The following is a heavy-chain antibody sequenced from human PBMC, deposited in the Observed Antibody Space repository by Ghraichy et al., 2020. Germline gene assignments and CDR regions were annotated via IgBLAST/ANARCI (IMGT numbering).Heavy chain of an antibody. Sequence: GGSLRLSCAASGFTFSSYAMSWVRQAPGKGLEWVSAISGSGGSTYYADSVKGRFTISRDNSKNTLYLQMNSLRAEDTAVYYCAKRPKAAGTDYYYYGMDVWGQGTTVTVSS. CDR1: GFTFSSYA. J-gene: IGHJ6*02. V-gene: IGHV3-23*01. CDR2: ISGSGGST. D-gene: IGHD6-13*01. CDR3: AKRPKAAGTDYYYYGMDV.